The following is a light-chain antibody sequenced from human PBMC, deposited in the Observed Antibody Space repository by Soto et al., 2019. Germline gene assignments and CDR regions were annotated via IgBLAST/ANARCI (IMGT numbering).Light chain of an antibody. CDR2: GAS. CDR3: QQYGSSGT. J-gene: IGKJ1*01. Sequence: EIVLTQSPGTLSLSPGERATLSCRASQSVSNNYLAWYQQKPGQAPRLLIYGASNRATGIPDRFSGSGSVTDFPLTISRLETEDFAVYYCQQYGSSGTFGQGTKVEIK. V-gene: IGKV3-20*01. CDR1: QSVSNNY.